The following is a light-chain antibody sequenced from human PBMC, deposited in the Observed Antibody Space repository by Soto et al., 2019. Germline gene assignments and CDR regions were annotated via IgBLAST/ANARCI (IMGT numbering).Light chain of an antibody. V-gene: IGKV1-5*01. CDR2: AAS. CDR3: QHYNSYSEA. J-gene: IGKJ1*01. CDR1: QSIRRS. Sequence: DIQITQSPSSLSASVSYRVTITCRASQSIRRSLNWYQQKPGKAPKLLIYAASTLQSGVPSRFSGSGSGTEFTLTISSLQPDDFATYYCQHYNSYSEAFGQGTKV.